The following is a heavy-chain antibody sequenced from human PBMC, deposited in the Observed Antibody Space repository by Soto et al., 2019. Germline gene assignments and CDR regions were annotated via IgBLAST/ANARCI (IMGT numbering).Heavy chain of an antibody. V-gene: IGHV4-34*01. CDR2: INHSGST. D-gene: IGHD3-10*01. Sequence: SETLSLTCAVYGGSFSGYYWSWIRQPPGKGLEWIGEINHSGSTNYNPSLKSRVTISVDTSKNQFSLKLSSVTAADTAVYYCARADIRGFGELSYWLGLWRQGTLVTVS. J-gene: IGHJ5*02. CDR3: ARADIRGFGELSYWLGL. CDR1: GGSFSGYY.